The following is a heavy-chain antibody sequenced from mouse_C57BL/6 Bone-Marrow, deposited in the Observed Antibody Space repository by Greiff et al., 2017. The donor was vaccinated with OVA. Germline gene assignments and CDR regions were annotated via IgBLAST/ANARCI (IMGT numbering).Heavy chain of an antibody. D-gene: IGHD2-10*02. CDR1: GYTFTDYY. Sequence: QVQLKQSGAELVRPGASVKLSCKASGYTFTDYYINWVKQRPGQGLEWIARIYPGSGNTYYNEKFKGKATLTAEKSSSTAYMQLSSLTSEDSAVYFCARSLYGNSGYYFDYWGQGTTLTVSS. J-gene: IGHJ2*01. CDR3: ARSLYGNSGYYFDY. CDR2: IYPGSGNT. V-gene: IGHV1-76*01.